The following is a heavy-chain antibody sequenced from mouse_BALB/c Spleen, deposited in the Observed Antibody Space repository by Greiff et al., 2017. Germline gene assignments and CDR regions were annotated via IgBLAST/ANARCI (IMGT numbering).Heavy chain of an antibody. CDR1: GFTFSSYT. CDR3: TRDDYDPYYAMDY. D-gene: IGHD2-4*01. J-gene: IGHJ4*01. Sequence: EVKVVESGGGLVKPGGSLKLSCAASGFTFSSYTMSWVRQTPEKRLEWVATISSGGSYTYYPDSVKGRFTISRDNAKNTLYLQMSSLKSEDTAMYYCTRDDYDPYYAMDYWGQGTSVTVSS. CDR2: ISSGGSYT. V-gene: IGHV5-6-4*01.